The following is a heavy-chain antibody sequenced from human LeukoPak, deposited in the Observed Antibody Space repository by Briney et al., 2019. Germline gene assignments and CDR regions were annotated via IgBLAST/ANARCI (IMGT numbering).Heavy chain of an antibody. CDR2: IAQDGSEE. J-gene: IGHJ6*02. CDR3: AKLTQTPNYGMDV. V-gene: IGHV3-7*01. CDR1: GFTFSSYW. Sequence: GGPLRLSCAASGFTFSSYWMSWVRQAPGKGLEWVANIAQDGSEEYYVDSVKGRFTISRDNAKNSLDLQMNSLRAEDTAMYYCAKLTQTPNYGMDVWGQGTTVTVSS. D-gene: IGHD1-14*01.